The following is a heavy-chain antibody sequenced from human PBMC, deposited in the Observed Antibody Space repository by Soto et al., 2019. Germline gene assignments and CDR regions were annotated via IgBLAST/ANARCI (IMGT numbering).Heavy chain of an antibody. CDR2: IYHSGST. Sequence: SETLSLTCAVSGYSISSGYYWGWIRQPPGKGLEWIGSIYHSGSTYYNPSLKSRVTISVDRSKNQFSLKLSSVTAADTAVYYCARVRYSGYADYWGQGTLVTVSS. V-gene: IGHV4-38-2*01. D-gene: IGHD5-12*01. J-gene: IGHJ4*02. CDR3: ARVRYSGYADY. CDR1: GYSISSGYY.